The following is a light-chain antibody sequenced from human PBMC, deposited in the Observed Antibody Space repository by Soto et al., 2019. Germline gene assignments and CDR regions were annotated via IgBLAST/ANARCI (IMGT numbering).Light chain of an antibody. CDR1: QSVSSY. J-gene: IGKJ4*01. Sequence: DIVLTQSPATLSLSPGERATLSCRASQSVSSYLAWYQQKPGQAPRLLIYDASNRATGIPARFSGSGSGTDFTLTISSLEPEDFAVYYCQKSSNWPALTFGGGTKVDIK. CDR3: QKSSNWPALT. CDR2: DAS. V-gene: IGKV3-11*01.